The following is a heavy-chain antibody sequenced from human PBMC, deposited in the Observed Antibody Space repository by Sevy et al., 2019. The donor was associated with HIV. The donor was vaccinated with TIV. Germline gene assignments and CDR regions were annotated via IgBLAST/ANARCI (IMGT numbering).Heavy chain of an antibody. CDR1: GFTFSSAW. CDR3: ATDHPPEQLVSDY. CDR2: IESKIDGGTI. Sequence: GGSLRLSCAVSGFTFSSAWMSWFRQTPGKRLEWVGRIESKIDGGTIYYAAPVKGRFSISRDDSKNKLFLQMNSLKTEDTAVYYCATDHPPEQLVSDYWGQGTLVTVSS. V-gene: IGHV3-15*04. J-gene: IGHJ4*02. D-gene: IGHD6-6*01.